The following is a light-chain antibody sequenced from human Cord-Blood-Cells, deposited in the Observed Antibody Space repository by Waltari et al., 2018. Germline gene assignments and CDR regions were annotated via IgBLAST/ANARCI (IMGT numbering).Light chain of an antibody. CDR1: PDISNY. J-gene: IGKJ4*01. Sequence: QLTQSPSSLSACVGVRVTITCQASPDISNYLNWYQQKPGKAPKLLIYDASNLETAVPSRFSGSGSGTDFTFTISSLQPEDIATYYCQQYDNLPLTFGGGTKVEIK. CDR3: QQYDNLPLT. CDR2: DAS. V-gene: IGKV1-33*01.